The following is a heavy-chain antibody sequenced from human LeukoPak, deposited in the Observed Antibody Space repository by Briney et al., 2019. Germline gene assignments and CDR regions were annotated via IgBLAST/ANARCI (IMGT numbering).Heavy chain of an antibody. V-gene: IGHV4-30-4*08. CDR2: VYHGGGS. Sequence: PSGTLSLTCTVSGGSLRSGDHYWSWLRPFPGEGREWIGYVYHGGGSYNSPSLKSRVALSIDTSENEFFLNATSATAADTAKYYCARGVWSSSGWVFDDWGPGTLVTVSS. D-gene: IGHD2-2*01. CDR1: GGSLRSGDHY. CDR3: ARGVWSSSGWVFDD. J-gene: IGHJ4*02.